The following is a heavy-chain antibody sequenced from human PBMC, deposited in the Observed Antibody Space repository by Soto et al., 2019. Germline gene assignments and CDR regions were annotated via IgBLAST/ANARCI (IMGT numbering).Heavy chain of an antibody. J-gene: IGHJ3*02. CDR1: GDSVSSNSAA. CDR3: ARDIWFGELPTDDKPYAFDI. D-gene: IGHD3-10*01. CDR2: TYYRSKWYN. V-gene: IGHV6-1*01. Sequence: KQSQTLSLTCAISGDSVSSNSAAWNWIRQSPSRGLEWLGRTYYRSKWYNDYAVSVKSRITINPDTSKNQFSLQLNSVTPEDTAVYYCARDIWFGELPTDDKPYAFDIWGQGTMVTVSS.